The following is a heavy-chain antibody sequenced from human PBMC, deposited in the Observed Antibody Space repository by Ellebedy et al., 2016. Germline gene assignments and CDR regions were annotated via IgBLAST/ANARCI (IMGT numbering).Heavy chain of an antibody. D-gene: IGHD3-22*01. J-gene: IGHJ3*02. CDR2: INHSGST. V-gene: IGHV4-34*01. Sequence: SETLSLTCAVYGGSFSGYYWSWIRQSPGKGLEWIGEINHSGSTNYNPSLKSRVTISVDTSKNQFSLKLSSVTAADTAVYYCARDKAGQTDSSGYYAGYDAFDIWGQGTMVTVSS. CDR1: GGSFSGYY. CDR3: ARDKAGQTDSSGYYAGYDAFDI.